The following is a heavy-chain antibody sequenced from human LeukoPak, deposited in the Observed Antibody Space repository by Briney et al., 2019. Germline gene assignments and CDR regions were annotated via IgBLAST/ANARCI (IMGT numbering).Heavy chain of an antibody. J-gene: IGHJ4*02. V-gene: IGHV3-9*01. CDR2: ISWNSGSI. CDR1: GFTFDEYG. Sequence: GGSLRLSCAAAGFTFDEYGMQWVRQAPGKGLEWVSGISWNSGSIGYADSVKGRFIISRDNAKNSLYLQMNSLRAEDTALYYCAKDLVPAAMEGFDSWGQGTLVTVSS. CDR3: AKDLVPAAMEGFDS. D-gene: IGHD2-2*01.